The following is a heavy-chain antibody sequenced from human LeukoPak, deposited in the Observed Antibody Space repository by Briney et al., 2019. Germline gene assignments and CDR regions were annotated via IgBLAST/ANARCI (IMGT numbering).Heavy chain of an antibody. CDR1: GYTFTSYY. CDR3: ARDKTTYYYDSSGYSNSMDV. V-gene: IGHV1-46*01. CDR2: ITPSGGST. Sequence: EASVRVSCKASGYTFTSYYMHWVRQAPGQGREEMGIITPSGGSTSYAQKLQGRVTITRDTSTSTVYMELSSLRSEDTAVYYCARDKTTYYYDSSGYSNSMDVGGQGTTVTVS. D-gene: IGHD3-22*01. J-gene: IGHJ6*02.